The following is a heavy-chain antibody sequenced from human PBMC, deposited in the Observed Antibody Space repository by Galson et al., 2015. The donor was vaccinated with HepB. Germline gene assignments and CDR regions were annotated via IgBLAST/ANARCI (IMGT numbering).Heavy chain of an antibody. CDR3: AKDNGIAVPGIPEYFQH. Sequence: SLRLSCAASGFTFSNSVMSWVRQAPGKGLEWVSTISGSGGSTYYADSVKGRFTISRDNSKNTLYLQMNSLRAEDTAVYYCAKDNGIAVPGIPEYFQHWGQGTLVTVSS. CDR1: GFTFSNSV. D-gene: IGHD6-13*01. CDR2: ISGSGGST. V-gene: IGHV3-23*01. J-gene: IGHJ1*01.